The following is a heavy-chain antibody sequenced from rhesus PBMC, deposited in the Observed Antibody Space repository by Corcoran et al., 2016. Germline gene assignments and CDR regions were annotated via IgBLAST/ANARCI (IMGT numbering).Heavy chain of an antibody. D-gene: IGHD3-34*01. CDR2: ISGSSGST. CDR1: EGSVSSSQW. V-gene: IGHV4-65*01. Sequence: QEQLQESGPGLVKHSEPLSLPCAVSEGSVSSSQWWSWIRQPPGKGLEWIGYISGSSGSTYYNPSLKSRVTISTDTSKNQFSLKLSSVTAADTAVYYCALHWGDYYGSFDYWGQGVLVTVSS. CDR3: ALHWGDYYGSFDY. J-gene: IGHJ4*01.